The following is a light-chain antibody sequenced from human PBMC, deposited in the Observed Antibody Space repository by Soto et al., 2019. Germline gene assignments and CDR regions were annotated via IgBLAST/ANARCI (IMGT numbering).Light chain of an antibody. CDR1: QSISSY. CDR3: QQSYTTPRT. CDR2: AAS. V-gene: IGKV1-39*01. Sequence: DIQMTQSPSSLPASVGDRVTITCRASQSISSYLNWYQQKPGKAPKLLIYAASSLQSGVPSRFSGSGSGTDFTLTISGLQSEDFATYYCQQSYTTPRTFGAGTKVDIK. J-gene: IGKJ4*02.